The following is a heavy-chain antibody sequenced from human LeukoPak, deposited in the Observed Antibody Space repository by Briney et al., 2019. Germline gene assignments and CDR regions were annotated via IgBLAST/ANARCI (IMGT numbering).Heavy chain of an antibody. V-gene: IGHV3-33*08. CDR3: ARVDTAMSSLDY. CDR1: GFTFSRYA. CDR2: IWYDGSNK. J-gene: IGHJ4*02. D-gene: IGHD5-18*01. Sequence: PGGSLRLSCAASGFTFSRYAMHWVRQAPGKGLEGVGIIWYDGSNKNYVDSVKGRFTISRDNGKSTLYLQMNSLRAEDTAVYYCARVDTAMSSLDYWGQGILVTVSS.